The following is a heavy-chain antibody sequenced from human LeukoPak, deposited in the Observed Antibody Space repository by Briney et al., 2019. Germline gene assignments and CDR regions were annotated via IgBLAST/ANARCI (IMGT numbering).Heavy chain of an antibody. V-gene: IGHV1-2*06. D-gene: IGHD2-15*01. CDR2: MNPSSGVT. CDR1: GYTFSGYQ. J-gene: IGHJ4*02. CDR3: ASRAASVTLGY. Sequence: ASVRVSCKASGYTFSGYQVHWLRQAPGQGLEWMGRMNPSSGVTNYAQKFQGRVTMTRDTSINTAYLDLSALKSDDTAVYYCASRAASVTLGYWGQGTLVTVSS.